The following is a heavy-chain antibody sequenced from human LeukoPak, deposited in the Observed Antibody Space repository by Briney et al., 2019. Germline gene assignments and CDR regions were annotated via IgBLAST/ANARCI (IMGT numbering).Heavy chain of an antibody. Sequence: PSETLSLTCTVSGGSISSGGYYWSWIRQHPGKGLEWIGYIYYSGSTYYNPSLKSRVTISVDTSKSQFSLKLSSVIAADTAVYYCAREAYYDSGYFDYWGQGTLVTVSS. D-gene: IGHD3-22*01. CDR3: AREAYYDSGYFDY. CDR2: IYYSGST. V-gene: IGHV4-31*03. CDR1: GGSISSGGYY. J-gene: IGHJ4*02.